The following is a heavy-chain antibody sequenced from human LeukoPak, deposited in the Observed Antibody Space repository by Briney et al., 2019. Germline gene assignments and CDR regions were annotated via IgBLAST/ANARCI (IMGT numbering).Heavy chain of an antibody. Sequence: GGSLRLSCAASGFTFSSYEMSWVRQAAGKGLEWVSYISSSGSTIYYADSVKGRFTISRDKAKNSLYLQMNSLRAEDTAVYYCAELGITMIGGVWGKGTTVTISS. V-gene: IGHV3-48*03. CDR3: AELGITMIGGV. CDR2: ISSSGSTI. D-gene: IGHD3-10*02. CDR1: GFTFSSYE. J-gene: IGHJ6*04.